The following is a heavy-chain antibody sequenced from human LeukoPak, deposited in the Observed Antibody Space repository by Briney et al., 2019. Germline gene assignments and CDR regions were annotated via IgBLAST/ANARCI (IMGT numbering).Heavy chain of an antibody. CDR3: ARAGRNAVAGSYYFDY. CDR1: GGSISSSSYY. Sequence: SETLSLTCTVSGGSISSSSYYWGWIRQPPGKGLEWIGSIYYSGSTYYNPSLKSRVTISVDTSKNQFSLKLSSVTAADTAVYYCARAGRNAVAGSYYFDYWGQGTLVTVSS. CDR2: IYYSGST. V-gene: IGHV4-39*07. J-gene: IGHJ4*02. D-gene: IGHD6-19*01.